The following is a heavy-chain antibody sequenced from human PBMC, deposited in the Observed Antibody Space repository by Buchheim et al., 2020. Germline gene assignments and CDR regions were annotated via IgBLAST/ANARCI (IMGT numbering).Heavy chain of an antibody. V-gene: IGHV4-31*03. CDR2: IYYSGST. J-gene: IGHJ3*01. Sequence: QVQLQESGPGLVKPSQTLSLTCTVSGASISSGGYYWSWIRQLPGKGLEWIGYIYYSGSTYFNPSLKSRVTMSVDTSKNQFSLKLSSVTAADTAVYCCARGNAPMGAFDLWGQGT. CDR3: ARGNAPMGAFDL. D-gene: IGHD3-10*01. CDR1: GASISSGGYY.